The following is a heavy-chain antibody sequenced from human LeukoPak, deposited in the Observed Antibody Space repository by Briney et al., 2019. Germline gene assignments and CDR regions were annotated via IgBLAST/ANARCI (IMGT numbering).Heavy chain of an antibody. V-gene: IGHV4-34*01. Sequence: SETLSLTCAVYGGSFSGYYWSWIRQPPGKGLEWIGEINHSGSTNYNPSLKSRVTISVDTSKNQFSLKLSSVTAADTAAYYCARGRGSYPRVPFDYWGQGTLVTVSS. CDR3: ARGRGSYPRVPFDY. CDR2: INHSGST. CDR1: GGSFSGYY. D-gene: IGHD1-26*01. J-gene: IGHJ4*02.